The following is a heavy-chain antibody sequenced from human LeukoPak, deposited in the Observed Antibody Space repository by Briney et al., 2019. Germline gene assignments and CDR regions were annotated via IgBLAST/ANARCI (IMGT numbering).Heavy chain of an antibody. V-gene: IGHV3-21*01. CDR2: ISSSSSYI. J-gene: IGHJ1*01. CDR1: GFTFSSYN. Sequence: PGRPLRLSCAASGFTFSSYNMNWVRQAPGKGLEWVSSISSSSSYIYYADSVKGRFTISRDSAKNSLYLQMNSLRAEDTAVYYCARDPPSFQHWGQGTLVTVSS. CDR3: ARDPPSFQH.